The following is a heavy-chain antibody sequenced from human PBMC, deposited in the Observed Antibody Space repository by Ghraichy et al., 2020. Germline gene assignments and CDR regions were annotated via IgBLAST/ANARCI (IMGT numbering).Heavy chain of an antibody. CDR3: AVPQRAMVRGVISEGIWFDP. CDR2: FDPEDGET. Sequence: ASVKVSCKVSGYTLTELSMHWVRQAPGKGLEWMGGFDPEDGETIYAQKFQGRVTMTEDTSTDTAYMELSSLRSEDTAVYYCAVPQRAMVRGVISEGIWFDPWGQGTLVTVSS. D-gene: IGHD3-10*01. J-gene: IGHJ5*02. CDR1: GYTLTELS. V-gene: IGHV1-24*01.